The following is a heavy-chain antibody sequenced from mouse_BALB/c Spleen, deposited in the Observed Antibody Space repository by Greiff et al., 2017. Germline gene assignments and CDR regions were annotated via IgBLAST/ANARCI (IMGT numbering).Heavy chain of an antibody. D-gene: IGHD1-1*01. CDR3: ASSGAYGSPDY. J-gene: IGHJ2*01. CDR1: GYSITSDYA. V-gene: IGHV3-2*02. CDR2: ISYSGST. Sequence: DVKLVESGPGLVKPSQSLSLTCTVTGYSITSDYAWNWIRQFPGNKLEWMGYISYSGSTSYNPSLKSRISITRDTSKNQFFLQLNSVTTEDTATYYCASSGAYGSPDYWGQGTTLTVSS.